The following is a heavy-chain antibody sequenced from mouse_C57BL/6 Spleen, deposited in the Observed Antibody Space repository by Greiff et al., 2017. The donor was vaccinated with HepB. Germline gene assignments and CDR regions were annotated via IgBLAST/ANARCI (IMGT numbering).Heavy chain of an antibody. D-gene: IGHD1-2*01. V-gene: IGHV1-85*01. CDR2: IYPRDGST. Sequence: QVQLQQSGPELVKPGASVKLSCKASGYTFTSYDINWVKQRPGQGLEWIGWIYPRDGSTKYNEKFKGKATLTVDTSSSTAYMERHSLTSEDSAVYFCARDYYGTGFAYWGQGTLVTVSA. CDR1: GYTFTSYD. J-gene: IGHJ3*01. CDR3: ARDYYGTGFAY.